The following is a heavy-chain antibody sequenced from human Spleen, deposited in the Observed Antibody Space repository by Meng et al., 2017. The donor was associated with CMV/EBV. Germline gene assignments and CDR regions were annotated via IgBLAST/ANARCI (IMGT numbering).Heavy chain of an antibody. Sequence: TVSAAYVSSGDYLWSWIRQRPGKGLEWIGRICSAASDTFTPSLRSRVTISADTSKNQFSLRLTSVTAADTAVYFCVAYLVGIGGRGYWGQGTVVTVSS. CDR2: ICSAASD. CDR3: VAYLVGIGGRGY. V-gene: IGHV4-61*08. J-gene: IGHJ4*02. CDR1: AAYVSSGDYL. D-gene: IGHD1-26*01.